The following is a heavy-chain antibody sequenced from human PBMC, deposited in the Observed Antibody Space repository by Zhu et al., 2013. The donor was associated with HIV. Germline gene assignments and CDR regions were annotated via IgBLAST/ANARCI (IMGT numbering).Heavy chain of an antibody. CDR3: GYETPRGTDY. Sequence: EVQLVETGGGLIQPGGSLRLSCAASGVTVSINYMTWVRQAPGKGLEWISVIYSGGTTYYADSVNGRFTISRDNSKNTLFLQMNSLRAEDTAVYYCGYETPRGTDYWGQGTLVTVSS. V-gene: IGHV3-53*02. CDR1: GVTVSINY. J-gene: IGHJ4*02. D-gene: IGHD2-2*01. CDR2: IYSGGTT.